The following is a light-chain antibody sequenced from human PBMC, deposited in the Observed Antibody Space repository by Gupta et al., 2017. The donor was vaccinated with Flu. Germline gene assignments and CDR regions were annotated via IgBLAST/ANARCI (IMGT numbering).Light chain of an antibody. CDR1: SSDVGGYNY. CDR3: CSYGGSKF. Sequence: QPALTQPPPASGSPGQSVTISCTGTSSDVGGYNYVSWYQQHPGKAPKLIIYEVNKRPSGVPDRFSGSKSGNTASLTVSGLLAEDEADYYCCSYGGSKFFGGGTKLTVL. V-gene: IGLV2-8*01. J-gene: IGLJ2*01. CDR2: EVN.